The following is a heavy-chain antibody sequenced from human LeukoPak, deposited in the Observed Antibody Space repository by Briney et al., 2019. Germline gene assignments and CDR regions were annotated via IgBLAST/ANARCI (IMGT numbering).Heavy chain of an antibody. J-gene: IGHJ4*02. CDR3: ARFSPHGDLDY. Sequence: SVKVSCKASGGTFSSYAISWVRQAPGQGLEWMGRIIPILGIANYAQKFQGRVTITTDESTSTAYMELSSLRSEDTAVYYCARFSPHGDLDYWGQGTLVTVSS. CDR2: IIPILGIA. D-gene: IGHD4-17*01. V-gene: IGHV1-69*04. CDR1: GGTFSSYA.